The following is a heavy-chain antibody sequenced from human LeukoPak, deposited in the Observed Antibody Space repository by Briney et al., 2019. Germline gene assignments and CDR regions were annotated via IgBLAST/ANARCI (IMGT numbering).Heavy chain of an antibody. V-gene: IGHV4-59*01. CDR3: ARDLGGYSYPSFWFDP. D-gene: IGHD5-18*01. J-gene: IGHJ5*02. Sequence: KPSETLSLTCTISGGSISSYYWSWIRQPPGKGLEWIGYTYYSGSTNYNPSLKSRVTISEDTSKNQFSLKLSSVTAADTAVYYCARDLGGYSYPSFWFDPWGQGTLVTVSS. CDR2: TYYSGST. CDR1: GGSISSYY.